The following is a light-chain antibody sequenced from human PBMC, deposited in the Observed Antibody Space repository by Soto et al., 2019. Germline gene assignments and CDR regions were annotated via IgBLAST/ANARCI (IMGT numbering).Light chain of an antibody. J-gene: IGKJ1*01. CDR3: QQYGNSPQT. CDR1: QSISSTY. CDR2: GAS. Sequence: EIVLTQSPGILSLSPGERATLSCMVSQSISSTYLAWYQQKPGQAPRLLIYGASSRATGIPNRFSGSGSGTDFTLTISRLEPEDFAVYYCQQYGNSPQTFGQGTKVDI. V-gene: IGKV3-20*01.